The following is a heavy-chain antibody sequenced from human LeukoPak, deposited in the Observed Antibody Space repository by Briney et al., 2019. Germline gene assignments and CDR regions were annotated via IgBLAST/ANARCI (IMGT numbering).Heavy chain of an antibody. V-gene: IGHV3-21*01. CDR3: ARVGEIGDAFDI. CDR2: ISSSSSYI. D-gene: IGHD3-10*01. J-gene: IGHJ3*02. Sequence: GGSLRLSCAASGFTFSSYSMNWVRQAPGKGLEWVSSISSSSSYIYYADSVKGRFTISRDNAKNSLYLQMNSLRAEDTAVYYCARVGEIGDAFDIWGQGTMVTVSS. CDR1: GFTFSSYS.